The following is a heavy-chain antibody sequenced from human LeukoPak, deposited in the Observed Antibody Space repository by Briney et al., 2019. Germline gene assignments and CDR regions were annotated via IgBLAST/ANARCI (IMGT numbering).Heavy chain of an antibody. V-gene: IGHV4-39*01. J-gene: IGHJ4*02. CDR1: GGSISRSSYY. D-gene: IGHD3-16*01. CDR2: IYYSGST. Sequence: PSETLSLTCTVSGGSISRSSYYWGWIRQPPGKGLEWIGSIYYSGSTYYNPSLKSRVTISVDTSKNQFSLKLSSVTATDTAVYYCARGEKVLDYWGQGTLVTVSS. CDR3: ARGEKVLDY.